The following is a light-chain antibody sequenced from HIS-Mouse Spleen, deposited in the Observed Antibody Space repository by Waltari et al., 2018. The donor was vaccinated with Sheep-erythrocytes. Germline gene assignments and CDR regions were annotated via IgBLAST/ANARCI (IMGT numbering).Light chain of an antibody. CDR1: QLGDKY. CDR2: QDT. V-gene: IGLV3-1*01. Sequence: SSELTQPPSVSVSPGQTASITCSGDQLGDKYACWYQQKPGQSPVLVIYQDTKRPSGFPGRFSGHNSGNTATLTIGGTQAMDEADYYCQAWDSSIVVFGGGTKLTVL. J-gene: IGLJ2*01. CDR3: QAWDSSIVV.